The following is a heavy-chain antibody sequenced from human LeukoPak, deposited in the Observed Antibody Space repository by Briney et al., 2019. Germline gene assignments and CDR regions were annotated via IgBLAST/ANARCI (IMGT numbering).Heavy chain of an antibody. V-gene: IGHV4-39*01. CDR1: GGSISSSSYF. D-gene: IGHD2-2*01. Sequence: SQTLSLTCTVSGGSISSSSYFWGWIRQPPGRGLQWIGSIYYSGNTYYTPSLKSRVTISVDTSKNQFSLKLSSVTAADTAVYYCARLHCSSTSCYNPYYYFYMDVWGKGTTVTVSS. CDR3: ARLHCSSTSCYNPYYYFYMDV. J-gene: IGHJ6*03. CDR2: IYYSGNT.